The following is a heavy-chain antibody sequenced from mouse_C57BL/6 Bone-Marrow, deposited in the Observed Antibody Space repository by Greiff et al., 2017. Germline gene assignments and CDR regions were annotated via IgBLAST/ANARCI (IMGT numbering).Heavy chain of an antibody. Sequence: EVQLQQSGAELVRPGASVKLSCTASGFNIKDYYMHWVKQRPDQGLEWIGRIDPEDGDTGYAPKFQGKATMNADTSSNTSYLQLSSLKSEDTAVYYCTTSAMDYWGQGTAVTVSS. V-gene: IGHV14-1*01. CDR1: GFNIKDYY. J-gene: IGHJ4*01. CDR2: IDPEDGDT. CDR3: TTSAMDY.